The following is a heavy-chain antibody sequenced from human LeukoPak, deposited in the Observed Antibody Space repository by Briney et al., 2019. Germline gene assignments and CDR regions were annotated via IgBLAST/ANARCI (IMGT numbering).Heavy chain of an antibody. V-gene: IGHV4-4*07. J-gene: IGHJ3*02. D-gene: IGHD3-10*01. CDR1: GGSISSYY. Sequence: SETLSLTCTVSGGSISSYYWSWIRQPAGKGLEWIGRIYTSGCTNYNPSLKSRVTMSVDTSKNQFSLRLSSVTAADTAVYYCAREWVPMYGSGSYGAFDIWGQGTMVTVSS. CDR3: AREWVPMYGSGSYGAFDI. CDR2: IYTSGCT.